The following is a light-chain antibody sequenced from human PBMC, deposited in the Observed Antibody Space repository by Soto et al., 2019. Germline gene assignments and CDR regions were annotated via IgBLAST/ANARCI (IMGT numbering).Light chain of an antibody. CDR2: AAT. Sequence: DIQMTQSPSYVSASVGDRVSITCRASQDIRSWLAWYQQRPGKAPKLLIYAATTLQSGVPSRFSGSGSGTEFTLTISSLQPDDFATYYCQQYNSYWTFGQGTKVDIK. V-gene: IGKV1D-16*01. J-gene: IGKJ1*01. CDR3: QQYNSYWT. CDR1: QDIRSW.